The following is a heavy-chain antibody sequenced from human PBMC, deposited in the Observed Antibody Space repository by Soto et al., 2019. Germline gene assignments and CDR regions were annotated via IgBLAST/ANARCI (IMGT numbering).Heavy chain of an antibody. CDR2: ISGSGDST. V-gene: IGHV3-23*01. Sequence: EVQLLESGGGLVQPGGSLRLSCAASGFTFSSYAMSWVRQAPGKGLEWVSVISGSGDSTYYADSLKGRFTISRDNSKNTLYLQMNSLRAAETAVYYCARRTSGWYLDYWGQGTLVTVSS. CDR3: ARRTSGWYLDY. J-gene: IGHJ4*02. D-gene: IGHD6-19*01. CDR1: GFTFSSYA.